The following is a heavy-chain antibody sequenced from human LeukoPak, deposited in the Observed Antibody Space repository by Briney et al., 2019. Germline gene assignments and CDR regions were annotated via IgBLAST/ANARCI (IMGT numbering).Heavy chain of an antibody. Sequence: GGSLRLSCAASGFTFSSYGIHWVRQAPGKGLEWVSRINSDGSSTSYADSVKGRFTISRDNAKNTLYLQMNSLRAEDTAVYYCARDRSYPGAFDYWGQGTLVTVSS. CDR1: GFTFSSYG. CDR2: INSDGSST. D-gene: IGHD1-26*01. CDR3: ARDRSYPGAFDY. V-gene: IGHV3-74*01. J-gene: IGHJ4*02.